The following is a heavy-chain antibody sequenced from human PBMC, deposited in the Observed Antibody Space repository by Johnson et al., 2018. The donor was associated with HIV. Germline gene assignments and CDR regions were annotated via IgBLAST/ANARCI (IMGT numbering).Heavy chain of an antibody. CDR3: ATYNFWSIYAFAI. CDR1: GFTFSSYG. V-gene: IGHV3-33*08. CDR2: IWYDGSNK. D-gene: IGHD3-3*01. Sequence: QVQLVESGGGVVQPGRSLRLSCAASGFTFSSYGMHWVRQAPGKGLEWVAVIWYDGSNKYYADSVKGRFTISRDNSKNTLYLQMNSLTAEDTAVYYCATYNFWSIYAFAIWGQGTTVTVSS. J-gene: IGHJ3*02.